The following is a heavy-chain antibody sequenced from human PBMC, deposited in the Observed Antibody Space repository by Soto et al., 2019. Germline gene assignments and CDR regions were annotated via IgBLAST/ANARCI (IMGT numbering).Heavy chain of an antibody. V-gene: IGHV3-30*18. CDR3: AKGDGYQDNYYYYGMDV. J-gene: IGHJ6*02. CDR2: ISYDGSNK. CDR1: GFTFSSYG. Sequence: GGSLRLSCAASGFTFSSYGMHWVRRAPGKGLESVVFISYDGSNKYYADSVKGRFTISSDNSKITLYLQMNSLRAEDTAVYYCAKGDGYQDNYYYYGMDVWGQGTTVTVSS. D-gene: IGHD3-22*01.